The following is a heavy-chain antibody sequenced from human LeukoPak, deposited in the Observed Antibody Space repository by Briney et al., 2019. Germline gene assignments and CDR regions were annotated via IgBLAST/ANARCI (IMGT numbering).Heavy chain of an antibody. CDR2: MIHSGIT. D-gene: IGHD2-8*01. V-gene: IGHV4-34*12. CDR3: ARVSGLNNFDS. J-gene: IGHJ4*02. Sequence: SETLSLTCAVYGGYFSDYFWGWIRQPPGKGLEWIGEMIHSGITSYNPSLKGRVTISLDTSKNQFSLRLTSVTAADTAVYYCARVSGLNNFDSWGQGTLVTVSS. CDR1: GGYFSDYF.